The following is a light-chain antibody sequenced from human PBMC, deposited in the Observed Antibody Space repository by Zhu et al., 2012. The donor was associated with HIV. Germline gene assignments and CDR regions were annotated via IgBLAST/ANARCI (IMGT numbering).Light chain of an antibody. CDR2: AAS. Sequence: DIQMTQSPSSLSASAGDRVTITCRASQGISNSLAWYQQKPGKPPKLLLYAASSLESGVPSRFSGSGSGTDFTLSISRLEPEDFAVYYCHQYDNSWTFGQGTKVEIK. V-gene: IGKV1-NL1*01. CDR1: QGISNS. J-gene: IGKJ1*01. CDR3: HQYDNSWT.